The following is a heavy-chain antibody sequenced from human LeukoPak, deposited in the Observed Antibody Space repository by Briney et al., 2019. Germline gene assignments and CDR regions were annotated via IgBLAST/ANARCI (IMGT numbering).Heavy chain of an antibody. CDR3: ARVRYNWNDGDSYHDAFDI. J-gene: IGHJ3*02. Sequence: PSETLSLTCAVYGGSFSGYYWSWIRQTPGKGLEWIGEINHSGSTNYNPSLKSRVTISVDTSKNQFSLKLSSVTAADTAVYYCARVRYNWNDGDSYHDAFDIWGQGTMVTISS. D-gene: IGHD1-20*01. V-gene: IGHV4-34*01. CDR1: GGSFSGYY. CDR2: INHSGST.